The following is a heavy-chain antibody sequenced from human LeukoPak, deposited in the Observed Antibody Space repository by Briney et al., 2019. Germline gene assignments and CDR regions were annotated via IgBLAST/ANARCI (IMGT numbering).Heavy chain of an antibody. Sequence: GGSLRLSCAASGFTFSSYAMSWVRQAPGKGLEWVSAISGSGGSTYYADSVKGRFTISRDNSKNTLYLQMSSLRSEDTAMFYCAKTLPYGAGSFDYWGQGTLVTVSS. D-gene: IGHD3-10*01. CDR2: ISGSGGST. J-gene: IGHJ4*02. CDR1: GFTFSSYA. CDR3: AKTLPYGAGSFDY. V-gene: IGHV3-23*01.